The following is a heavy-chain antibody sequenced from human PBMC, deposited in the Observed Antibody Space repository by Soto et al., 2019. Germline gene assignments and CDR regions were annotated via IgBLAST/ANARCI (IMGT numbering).Heavy chain of an antibody. J-gene: IGHJ4*02. V-gene: IGHV4-34*01. CDR2: INHSGST. Sequence: SETLSLTCAVCGGSFSGYYWSWIRQHPGKGLEWIGEINHSGSTNYNPPLKSRVTISVDTSKNQFSLKLSSVTAADTAVYYCARRGSVTHLFAQDYWGQGTLVTVSS. CDR1: GGSFSGYY. D-gene: IGHD4-17*01. CDR3: ARRGSVTHLFAQDY.